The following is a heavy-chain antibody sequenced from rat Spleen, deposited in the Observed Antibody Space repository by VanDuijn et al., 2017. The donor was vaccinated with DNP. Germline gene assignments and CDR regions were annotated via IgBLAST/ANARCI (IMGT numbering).Heavy chain of an antibody. D-gene: IGHD4-1*01. CDR1: GFTFSDYN. CDR2: IKTDGGST. J-gene: IGHJ4*01. Sequence: EVQLVESGGGLVQPGRSLKLSCAASGFTFSDYNMAWVRQAPKKGLEWVASIKTDGGSTYYSDSVKGRFTISRDNAENTVYLQMNSLRSEDTATYYCAKDRTGGFAMDAWGQGISVTVSS. CDR3: AKDRTGGFAMDA. V-gene: IGHV5-7*01.